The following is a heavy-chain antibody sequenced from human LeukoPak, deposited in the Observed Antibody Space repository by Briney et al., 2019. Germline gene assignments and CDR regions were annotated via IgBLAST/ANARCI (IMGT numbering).Heavy chain of an antibody. CDR1: GSIFSSSG. D-gene: IGHD3-10*01. Sequence: PGGTLRLSCEASGSIFSSSGMSWVRQAPGKGLEWVSTISGSAGNTDYADSVKGRFTISRDNSKNTLYLQMTSLRVEDTAVYYCAKGERGLLWFGELFYYFEYWGQGILVTVSS. CDR2: ISGSAGNT. CDR3: AKGERGLLWFGELFYYFEY. V-gene: IGHV3-23*01. J-gene: IGHJ4*02.